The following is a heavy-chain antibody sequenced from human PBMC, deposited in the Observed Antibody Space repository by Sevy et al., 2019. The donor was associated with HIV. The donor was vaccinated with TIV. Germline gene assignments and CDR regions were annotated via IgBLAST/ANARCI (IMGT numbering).Heavy chain of an antibody. Sequence: GGSLRLSCAASGFTFDDYAMHWVRQAPGKGLEWVSGISWNSGSIGYADSVKGRFTISRDNAKNSLCLQMNSLRAEDTALYYCAKDIGQHSSSSYGMDVWGQGTTVTVSS. CDR2: ISWNSGSI. CDR3: AKDIGQHSSSSYGMDV. D-gene: IGHD6-13*01. V-gene: IGHV3-9*01. J-gene: IGHJ6*02. CDR1: GFTFDDYA.